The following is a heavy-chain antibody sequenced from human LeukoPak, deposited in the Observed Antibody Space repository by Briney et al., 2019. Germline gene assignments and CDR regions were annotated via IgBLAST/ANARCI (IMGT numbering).Heavy chain of an antibody. CDR2: INHSGST. J-gene: IGHJ4*02. Sequence: PSQTLSLTRAVYGGSFSGYYWSWIRQPPGKGLEWIGEINHSGSTNYNPSLKSRVTISVDTSKNQFSLKLSSVTAADTAVYYCARGFPYYYDSSGYWGQGTLVTVSS. V-gene: IGHV4-34*01. CDR1: GGSFSGYY. D-gene: IGHD3-22*01. CDR3: ARGFPYYYDSSGY.